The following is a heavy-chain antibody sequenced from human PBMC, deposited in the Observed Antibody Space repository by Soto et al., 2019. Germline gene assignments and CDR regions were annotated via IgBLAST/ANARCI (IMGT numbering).Heavy chain of an antibody. Sequence: QVQLQQWGAGLLKPSETLSLTCAVYGGSFSGYYWSWIRQPPGKGLEWIGEINHSGSTNYNPSLKSRVTISVDTSKNQFSLKLSSVTAADTAVYYCARDRPTPGYCSSTNCYAENWFDPWGQGTLVTVSS. CDR3: ARDRPTPGYCSSTNCYAENWFDP. J-gene: IGHJ5*02. CDR1: GGSFSGYY. CDR2: INHSGST. D-gene: IGHD2-2*01. V-gene: IGHV4-34*01.